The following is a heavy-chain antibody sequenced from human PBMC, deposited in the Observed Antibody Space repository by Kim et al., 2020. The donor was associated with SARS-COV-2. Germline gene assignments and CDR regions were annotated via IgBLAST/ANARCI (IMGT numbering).Heavy chain of an antibody. Sequence: GGSLRLSCAASGFTFSSYSMNWVRQAPGKGLEWVSSISSSSSYIYYADSVKGRFTISRDNAKNSLYLQMNSLRAEDTAVYYCATDYYDSSGYEEPGNYWGQGTLVTVSS. CDR1: GFTFSSYS. CDR2: ISSSSSYI. CDR3: ATDYYDSSGYEEPGNY. D-gene: IGHD3-22*01. J-gene: IGHJ4*02. V-gene: IGHV3-21*01.